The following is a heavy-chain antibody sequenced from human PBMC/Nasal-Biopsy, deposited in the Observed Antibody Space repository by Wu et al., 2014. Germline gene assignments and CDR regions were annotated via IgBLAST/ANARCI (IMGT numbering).Heavy chain of an antibody. D-gene: IGHD6-6*01. J-gene: IGHJ4*02. CDR2: ISRSSSYI. Sequence: RLSCSASGFTFSSYSMNWVRQAPGKGLEWVSFISRSSSYIYYADSVKGRFTISRDNAKNSLYLQMNSLRAEDTAVYYCARDRDSSWSPNGNFDYWGQGTLVTVSS. CDR3: ARDRDSSWSPNGNFDY. CDR1: GFTFSSYS. V-gene: IGHV3-21*01.